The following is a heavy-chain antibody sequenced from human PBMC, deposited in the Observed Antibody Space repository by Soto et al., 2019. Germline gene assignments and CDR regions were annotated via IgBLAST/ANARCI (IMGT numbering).Heavy chain of an antibody. Sequence: GGSLRLSCAASGFTFSSYAMSWVRQAPGKGLEWVSAISGSGGSTYYADSVKGRFTISRDNSKNTLYLQMNSLRAEDTAVYYCARVLGSYYDSSGYCVFDYWGQGTLVTVSS. CDR1: GFTFSSYA. J-gene: IGHJ4*02. D-gene: IGHD3-22*01. CDR2: ISGSGGST. CDR3: ARVLGSYYDSSGYCVFDY. V-gene: IGHV3-23*01.